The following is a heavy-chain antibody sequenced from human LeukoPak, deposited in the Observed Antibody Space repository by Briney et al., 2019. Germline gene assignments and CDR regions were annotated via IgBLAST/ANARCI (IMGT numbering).Heavy chain of an antibody. Sequence: GGSLRLSCAASGFTFGSYSMNWVRQAPGKGLEWVSYISSSSSTIYYADSVKGRFTISRDNAKNSLYLQMNSLRAEDTAVYYCARDSTVTLDYGGQGTLVTVSS. CDR1: GFTFGSYS. V-gene: IGHV3-48*04. D-gene: IGHD4-11*01. CDR3: ARDSTVTLDY. CDR2: ISSSSSTI. J-gene: IGHJ4*02.